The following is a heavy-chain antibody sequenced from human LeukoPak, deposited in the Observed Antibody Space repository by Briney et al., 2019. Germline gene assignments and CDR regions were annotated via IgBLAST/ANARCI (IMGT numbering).Heavy chain of an antibody. D-gene: IGHD4-17*01. CDR3: AADGSDYGDYYFDY. CDR2: IVDGSGNT. J-gene: IGHJ4*02. CDR1: GFTFTSSA. V-gene: IGHV1-58*01. Sequence: GASVKVSCKASGFTFTSSAVQWVRQARGQRLEWIGWIVDGSGNTNYAQKFQERVTITRDMSTSTAYMELSSLRSEDTAVYYCAADGSDYGDYYFDYWGQGTLVTVSS.